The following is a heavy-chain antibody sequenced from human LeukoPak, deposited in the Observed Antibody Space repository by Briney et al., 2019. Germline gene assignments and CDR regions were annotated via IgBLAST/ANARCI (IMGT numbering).Heavy chain of an antibody. D-gene: IGHD3-10*01. CDR2: NRSKAYGGTT. Sequence: GGSLRLSCTASGFTFGDYAMSWFRQAPGKGLEWVGFNRSKAYGGTTEYAASVKGRFTISRDDSKCIAYLQMNSLKTEDTAVYYCTRDRGMYYYGSGSVNYWGQGTLVTVSS. CDR1: GFTFGDYA. CDR3: TRDRGMYYYGSGSVNY. J-gene: IGHJ4*02. V-gene: IGHV3-49*03.